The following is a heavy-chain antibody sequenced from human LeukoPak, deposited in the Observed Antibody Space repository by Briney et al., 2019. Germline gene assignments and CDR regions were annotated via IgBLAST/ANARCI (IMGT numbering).Heavy chain of an antibody. J-gene: IGHJ4*02. V-gene: IGHV3-23*01. CDR3: AKGGLAAAGTSSHFDY. D-gene: IGHD6-13*01. Sequence: SGSGGSTYYADSVKCRFTISRDNSKNTLYLQMNSLRAEDTAVYYCAKGGLAAAGTSSHFDYWGQGTLVTVSS. CDR2: SGSGGST.